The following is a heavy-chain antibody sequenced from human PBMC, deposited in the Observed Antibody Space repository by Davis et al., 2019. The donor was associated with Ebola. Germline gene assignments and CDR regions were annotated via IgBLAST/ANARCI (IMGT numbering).Heavy chain of an antibody. CDR1: GGTFSSYS. Sequence: SVKVSCKASGGTFSSYSISWVRQAPGQGLEWMGGITPTLGLTKYVQKFQGRVTIAADELTNTAYMELSSLTSEDTAVYYFASCHLVGEHVGGYYFNYMDVWGNGTTVTVSS. D-gene: IGHD1/OR15-1a*01. CDR3: ASCHLVGEHVGGYYFNYMDV. J-gene: IGHJ6*03. V-gene: IGHV1-69*10. CDR2: ITPTLGLT.